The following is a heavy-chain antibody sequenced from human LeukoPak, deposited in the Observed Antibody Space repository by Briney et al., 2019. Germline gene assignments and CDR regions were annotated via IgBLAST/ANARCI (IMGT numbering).Heavy chain of an antibody. CDR3: ARIAQYCSCTSCYRGFNWFDP. CDR1: GYTFTSYG. Sequence: VASVKLSCKASGYTFTSYGISWVRQAPGHGLEWMGWISAYNGNTNYAQKLQGRVTMTTDTSTSTAYMELRSLRSDDTAVYYCARIAQYCSCTSCYRGFNWFDPWGQGTLVTVSS. D-gene: IGHD2-2*01. CDR2: ISAYNGNT. J-gene: IGHJ5*02. V-gene: IGHV1-18*01.